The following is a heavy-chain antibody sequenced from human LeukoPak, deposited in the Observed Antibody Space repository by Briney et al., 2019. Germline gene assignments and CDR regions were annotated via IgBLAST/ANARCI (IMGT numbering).Heavy chain of an antibody. D-gene: IGHD2-21*02. J-gene: IGHJ6*02. V-gene: IGHV4-39*07. CDR2: IYYSGST. CDR1: GGSISSSSYY. CDR3: ARDPRYCGGDCWHHNYYYGMDV. Sequence: PSETLSLTCTVSGGSISSSSYYWGWIRQPPGKGLEWIGSIYYSGSTYYNPSLKSRVTISVDTSKNQFSLKLSSVTAADTAVYYCARDPRYCGGDCWHHNYYYGMDVWGQGTTVTVSS.